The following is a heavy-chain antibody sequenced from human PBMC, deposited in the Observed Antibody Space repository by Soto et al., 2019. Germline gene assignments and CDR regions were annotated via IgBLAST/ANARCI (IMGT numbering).Heavy chain of an antibody. V-gene: IGHV3-33*01. J-gene: IGHJ3*02. CDR2: IWYDGSNK. CDR3: ARDNGGDYYDSSGYFVDAFDI. CDR1: GFTFSSYG. D-gene: IGHD3-22*01. Sequence: GSLRLSCAASGFTFSSYGMHWVRQAPGKGLEWVAVIWYDGSNKYYADSVKGRFTISRDNSKNTLYLQMNSLRAEDTAVYYCARDNGGDYYDSSGYFVDAFDIWGQGTMVTVSS.